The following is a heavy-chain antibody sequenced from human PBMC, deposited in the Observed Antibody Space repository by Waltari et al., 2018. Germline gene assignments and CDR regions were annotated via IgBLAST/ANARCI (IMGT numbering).Heavy chain of an antibody. CDR1: GFTFSTSA. CDR2: IIGSGGST. Sequence: EVQLLASGGGLVQPGGCLRLSCAASGFTFSTSAMRWVRQAPGKGLEWVSTIIGSGGSTYCAGSGKGRFTISRDKSKNTLYMQMNSLRAEDTAVYYCAQDQYTSSWYWGYWGQGTLVTVSS. J-gene: IGHJ4*02. V-gene: IGHV3-23*01. CDR3: AQDQYTSSWYWGY. D-gene: IGHD6-13*01.